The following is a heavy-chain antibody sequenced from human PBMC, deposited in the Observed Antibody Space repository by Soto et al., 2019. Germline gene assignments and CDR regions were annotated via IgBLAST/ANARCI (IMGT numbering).Heavy chain of an antibody. D-gene: IGHD2-15*01. CDR2: ISYDGSKK. V-gene: IGHV3-30*18. CDR1: GFTFAGYG. J-gene: IGHJ6*02. CDR3: AKRYCTGGSCYGTDPYYYYGMDV. Sequence: PGGSLRLSCAASGFTFAGYGMHWVRQAPGKGLEWVAVISYDGSKKYYADTVKGRFTISRDNSKNTLHLQMDSLRAEDTAVYYCAKRYCTGGSCYGTDPYYYYGMDVWGQGTTVTVSS.